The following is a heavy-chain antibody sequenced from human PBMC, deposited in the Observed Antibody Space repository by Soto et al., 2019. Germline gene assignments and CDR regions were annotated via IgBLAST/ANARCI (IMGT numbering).Heavy chain of an antibody. Sequence: LGESLNISCEASGYSFTTYWISWVRQMPGKGLEWMGAIDPRDSYTKYSPSFQGHVTISVDKSISTAYLQWNSLKASDTAIYYCAREKSDLELFNWLDPWGQGTLVTVSS. J-gene: IGHJ5*02. CDR1: GYSFTTYW. D-gene: IGHD1-7*01. CDR2: IDPRDSYT. CDR3: AREKSDLELFNWLDP. V-gene: IGHV5-10-1*01.